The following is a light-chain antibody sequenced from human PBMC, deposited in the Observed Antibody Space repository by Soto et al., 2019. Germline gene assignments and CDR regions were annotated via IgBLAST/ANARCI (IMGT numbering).Light chain of an antibody. CDR1: QGISSY. CDR3: QQYYSYPPT. J-gene: IGKJ2*01. Sequence: AIRMTQSPSSFSASTGDRVTITCRASQGISSYLAWYQHKPGKAPKLLIYAASTLQSGVPSRFSGSGSGTDFPLTISCLQSEDFATYYCQQYYSYPPTFGQGTKLEIK. V-gene: IGKV1-8*01. CDR2: AAS.